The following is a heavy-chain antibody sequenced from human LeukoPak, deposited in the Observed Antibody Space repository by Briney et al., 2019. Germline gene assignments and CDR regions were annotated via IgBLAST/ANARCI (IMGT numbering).Heavy chain of an antibody. D-gene: IGHD6-13*01. CDR2: INPNSGGT. CDR3: ARIQQLVPYDAFDI. J-gene: IGHJ3*02. Sequence: ASVKVSCKASGYTFTGYYMHWVRQAPGQGLEWMGWINPNSGGTNYAQKLQGRVTMTTDTSTSTAYMELRSLRSDDTAVYYCARIQQLVPYDAFDIWGQGTMVTVSS. V-gene: IGHV1-2*02. CDR1: GYTFTGYY.